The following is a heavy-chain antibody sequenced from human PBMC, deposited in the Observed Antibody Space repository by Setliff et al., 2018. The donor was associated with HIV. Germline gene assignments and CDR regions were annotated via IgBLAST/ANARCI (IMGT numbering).Heavy chain of an antibody. CDR2: ISPYNGDT. V-gene: IGHV1-18*01. CDR1: GYPFTSYG. J-gene: IGHJ4*02. CDR3: ARMNAYYNVWRSTYYFDY. Sequence: ASVKVSCKASGYPFTSYGLCWVRQAPGQGLEWMGWISPYNGDTYYDEKFQGRVTMTTDTSTSTASMESTSLRSDDTAVYYCARMNAYYNVWRSTYYFDYWGQGTLVTVSS. D-gene: IGHD3-3*01.